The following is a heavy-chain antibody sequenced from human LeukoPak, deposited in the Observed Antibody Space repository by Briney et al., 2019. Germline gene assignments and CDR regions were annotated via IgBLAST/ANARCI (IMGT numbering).Heavy chain of an antibody. V-gene: IGHV4-34*01. CDR3: ARGRGVVVPAAIKPSRYNWFDP. J-gene: IGHJ5*02. D-gene: IGHD2-2*01. CDR2: INHSGST. Sequence: PSETLSLTCAVYGGSFSGYYWIWIRQPPGKGLEWIGEINHSGSTNYNPSLTSRVPISVDTSNNQFSLKLSSVTAADTAVYYCARGRGVVVPAAIKPSRYNWFDPWGQGTLVTVSS. CDR1: GGSFSGYY.